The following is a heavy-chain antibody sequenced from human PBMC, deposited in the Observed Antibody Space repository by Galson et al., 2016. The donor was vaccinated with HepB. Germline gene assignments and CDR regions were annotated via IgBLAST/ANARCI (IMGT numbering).Heavy chain of an antibody. CDR2: INHSGST. V-gene: IGHV4-34*01. CDR3: ARALRGARPGIRWFDP. Sequence: SETLSLTCAVSGESFSGYLWSWIRQPPGKGLEWIGEINHSGSTNYKPSLKSRVAISLDTSKNQFSLKLNSVTAADTAVYYCARALRGARPGIRWFDPWGQGTLVTVSS. CDR1: GESFSGYL. J-gene: IGHJ5*02. D-gene: IGHD6-6*01.